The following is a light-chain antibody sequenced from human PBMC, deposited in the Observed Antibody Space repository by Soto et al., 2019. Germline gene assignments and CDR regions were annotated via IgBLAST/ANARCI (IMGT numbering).Light chain of an antibody. CDR2: NAS. CDR3: HQHATSPLT. J-gene: IGKJ3*01. CDR1: QSVGNNY. Sequence: PGERATLSCRASQSVGNNYLSWYQQKPGQAPRLLIYNASNRAAGIPDRFSGSGSGTDFSLNISRLEPEDVAVYFCHQHATSPLTFGPGTKVSVK. V-gene: IGKV3-20*01.